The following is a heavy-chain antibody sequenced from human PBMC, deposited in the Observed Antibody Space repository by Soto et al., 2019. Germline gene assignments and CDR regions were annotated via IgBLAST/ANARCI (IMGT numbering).Heavy chain of an antibody. Sequence: ASVKVSCKASGGTFSSYAISWVRQAPGQGLEWMGGIIPIFGTANYAQKFQGRVTITADESTSTAYMELSSLRSEDTAVYYCASTTPGIAAAGTQGWLDPWGQGTLVTVSS. CDR3: ASTTPGIAAAGTQGWLDP. V-gene: IGHV1-69*13. CDR1: GGTFSSYA. J-gene: IGHJ5*02. D-gene: IGHD6-13*01. CDR2: IIPIFGTA.